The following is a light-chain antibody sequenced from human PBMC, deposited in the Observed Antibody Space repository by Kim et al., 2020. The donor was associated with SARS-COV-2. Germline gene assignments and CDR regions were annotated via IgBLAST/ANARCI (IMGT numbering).Light chain of an antibody. V-gene: IGLV3-21*04. CDR1: NIGSKS. Sequence: APGGTARLTCGGANIGSKSVHWYQQKPGRAPVLVIYYDLARPSGIPERFSGSNAGNTATLTIDRVEAGDEADYYCQVWDTRGENPLFGGGTKVTVL. J-gene: IGLJ3*02. CDR3: QVWDTRGENPL. CDR2: YDL.